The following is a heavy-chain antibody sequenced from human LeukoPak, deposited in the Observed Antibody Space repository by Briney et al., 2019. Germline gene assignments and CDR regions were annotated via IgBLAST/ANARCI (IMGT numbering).Heavy chain of an antibody. D-gene: IGHD6-19*01. CDR2: INPNSGGT. V-gene: IGHV1-2*02. J-gene: IGHJ4*02. CDR3: ALGRSSGWYYFDY. CDR1: GYTFTGYY. Sequence: ASVKVSCKASGYTFTGYYMHWVRQAPGQGLEWMGWINPNSGGTNYAQKFQGRVTMTRDTSISTACMELSRLRSDDTAVYYCALGRSSGWYYFDYWGQGTLVTVSS.